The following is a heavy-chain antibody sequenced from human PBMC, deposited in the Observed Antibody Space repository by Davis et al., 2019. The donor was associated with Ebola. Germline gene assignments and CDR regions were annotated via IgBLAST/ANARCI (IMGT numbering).Heavy chain of an antibody. V-gene: IGHV3-30*02. D-gene: IGHD4-11*01. CDR2: IRPDGIDK. Sequence: GESLKISCTVSGFMFSQYGFHWVRQAPGKGLEWLTFIRPDGIDKYYGDSVKGRFTISRDNPKNTLSLQMNSLRPEDTAVYYCARDRTVTNGGGLDVWGQGTTVTVSS. CDR3: ARDRTVTNGGGLDV. CDR1: GFMFSQYG. J-gene: IGHJ6*02.